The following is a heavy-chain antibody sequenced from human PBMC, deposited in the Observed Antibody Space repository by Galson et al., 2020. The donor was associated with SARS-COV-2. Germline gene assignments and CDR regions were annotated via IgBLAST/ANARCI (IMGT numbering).Heavy chain of an antibody. D-gene: IGHD3-9*01. CDR1: GGSISSGSYY. J-gene: IGHJ5*02. CDR2: IYTSGST. V-gene: IGHV4-61*02. Sequence: SETLSLTCTVSGGSISSGSYYWSWIRQPAGKGLEWIGRIYTSGSTNYNPSLKSRVTISVDTSKNQFSLKLSSVTAADTAVYYCAREEILRYFDWLPQGFDPWGQGTLVTVSS. CDR3: AREEILRYFDWLPQGFDP.